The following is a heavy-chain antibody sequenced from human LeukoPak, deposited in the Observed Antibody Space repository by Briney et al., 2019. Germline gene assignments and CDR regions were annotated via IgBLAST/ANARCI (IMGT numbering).Heavy chain of an antibody. D-gene: IGHD3-16*01. CDR3: GNSRGSYV. Sequence: GGSLRLSCAASGFTFNTYTMNWVRQTPGKGLEWVSSIGSISDYVSYADSVKGRFTISRDNAKNSVCLQMNSLRVEDMGVYYCGNSRGSYVWGQGTLVTVSS. CDR2: IGSISDYV. J-gene: IGHJ4*02. CDR1: GFTFNTYT. V-gene: IGHV3-21*01.